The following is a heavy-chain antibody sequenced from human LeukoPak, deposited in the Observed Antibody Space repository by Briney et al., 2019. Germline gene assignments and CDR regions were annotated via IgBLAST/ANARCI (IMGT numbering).Heavy chain of an antibody. CDR1: GYTFTDYD. J-gene: IGHJ5*02. Sequence: ASVKVSCKTSGYTFTDYDINWVRQAPGQGLEWMGYIHPSSGYRESAQKFQGRLTMTRNVSTATAYMELSSLTSDDTAVYYCARVTSGMRYNWLDPWGQGTLITVSS. D-gene: IGHD2-2*01. CDR3: ARVTSGMRYNWLDP. V-gene: IGHV1-8*01. CDR2: IHPSSGYR.